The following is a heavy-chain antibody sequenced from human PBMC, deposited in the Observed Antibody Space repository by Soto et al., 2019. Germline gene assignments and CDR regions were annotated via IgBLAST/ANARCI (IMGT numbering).Heavy chain of an antibody. D-gene: IGHD6-13*01. V-gene: IGHV1-18*01. CDR1: GYTFTSYG. CDR3: ARDWSAAVPFAY. Sequence: QVQLVQSGAEVKKHGASVKVSCTASGYTFTSYGISWVRQATGQGLEWMGWISADNGNTNYAQKLQGRGTMTTDTSTSTAYMELRSLRSDDTAVYYCARDWSAAVPFAYWGQGTLVTVSS. CDR2: ISADNGNT. J-gene: IGHJ4*02.